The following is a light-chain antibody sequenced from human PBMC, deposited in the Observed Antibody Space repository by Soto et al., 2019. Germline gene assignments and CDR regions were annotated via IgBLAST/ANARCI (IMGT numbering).Light chain of an antibody. J-gene: IGKJ3*01. Sequence: EIVLTQSPSSLSLSPGERATLSCRASQSIGRSLDWYQQKPGQAPRLLIVGASNRATGIPARFSGSGSGTDFTLTISSLEPEDFAVYFCQQRNTLPLTFGPGTKVDIK. CDR1: QSIGRS. CDR3: QQRNTLPLT. V-gene: IGKV3-11*01. CDR2: GAS.